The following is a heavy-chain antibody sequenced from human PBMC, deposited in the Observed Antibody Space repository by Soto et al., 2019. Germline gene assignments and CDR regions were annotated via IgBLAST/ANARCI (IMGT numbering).Heavy chain of an antibody. D-gene: IGHD2-15*01. CDR2: ISGSGGST. Sequence: GGSLRLSCAASGFTFSSYAMSWVRQAPGKGLEWVSAISGSGGSTYYADSVKGRFTISRDNSKNTLYLQMNSLRAEDTAVYYCAKGLIVVVVAAIDYWGQGTPVTVSS. CDR3: AKGLIVVVVAAIDY. J-gene: IGHJ4*02. V-gene: IGHV3-23*01. CDR1: GFTFSSYA.